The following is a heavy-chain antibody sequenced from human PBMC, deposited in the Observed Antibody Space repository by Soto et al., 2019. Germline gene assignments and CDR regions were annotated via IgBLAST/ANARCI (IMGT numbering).Heavy chain of an antibody. CDR3: ASMRGGYDSRGYDY. V-gene: IGHV4-59*01. CDR2: IYYSGST. Sequence: SETLSLTCTVSGGSISSYYWSWIRQPPGKGLEWIGYIYYSGSTNYNPYLKSRVTISVDTSKNQFSQKLSSVTAADTAVYYCASMRGGYDSRGYDYWGQGTLVTV. CDR1: GGSISSYY. D-gene: IGHD3-22*01. J-gene: IGHJ4*02.